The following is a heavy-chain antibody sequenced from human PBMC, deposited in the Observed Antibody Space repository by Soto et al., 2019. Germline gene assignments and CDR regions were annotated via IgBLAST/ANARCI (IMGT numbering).Heavy chain of an antibody. CDR3: ARDGVMYVRSYGMDV. D-gene: IGHD2-8*01. J-gene: IGHJ6*02. Sequence: GGSLRLSCAASGFTFSSYSMNWVHQAPGKGLEWVSYISSSSSTIYYADSVKGRFTISRDNAKNSLYLQMNSLRDEDTAVYYCARDGVMYVRSYGMDVWGQGTTVTVSS. CDR2: ISSSSSTI. V-gene: IGHV3-48*02. CDR1: GFTFSSYS.